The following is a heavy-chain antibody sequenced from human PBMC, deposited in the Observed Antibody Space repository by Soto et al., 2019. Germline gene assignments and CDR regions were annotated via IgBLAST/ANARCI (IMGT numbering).Heavy chain of an antibody. J-gene: IGHJ4*02. CDR1: WGTLRSYA. CDR2: IIPIFGTA. CDR3: ASQPEYSSGWYTNFDY. V-gene: IGHV1-69*13. D-gene: IGHD6-19*01. Sequence: GGAVKGSSKGSWGTLRSYAINWGGQAPGQGLEWMGGIIPIFGTANYAQKFQGRVTITADESTSTAYMELSSLRSEDTAVYYCASQPEYSSGWYTNFDYWGQGTLVTVSS.